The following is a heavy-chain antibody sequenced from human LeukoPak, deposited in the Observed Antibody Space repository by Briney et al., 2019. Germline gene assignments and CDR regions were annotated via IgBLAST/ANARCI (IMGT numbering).Heavy chain of an antibody. CDR3: ARDKRVGATLFDY. D-gene: IGHD1-26*01. J-gene: IGHJ4*02. V-gene: IGHV3-7*01. Sequence: PGGSLRLSCAASGFTFSSYGMHWVRQAPGKGLEWVANIKQDGSEKYYVDSVKGRFTISRDNAKNSLYLQMNSLRAEDTAVYYCARDKRVGATLFDYWGQGTLVTVSS. CDR2: IKQDGSEK. CDR1: GFTFSSYG.